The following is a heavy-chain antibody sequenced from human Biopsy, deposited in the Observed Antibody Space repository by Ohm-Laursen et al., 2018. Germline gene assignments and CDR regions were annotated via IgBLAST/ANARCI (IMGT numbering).Heavy chain of an antibody. V-gene: IGHV1-8*01. CDR3: ARDPLNGHKHFDY. CDR1: GYTFINYD. CDR2: MNPRSRNT. Sequence: SSVKVSCKASGYTFINYDINWVRQAPGQGLEWIGWMNPRSRNTGYAQKFQGTVTMTRDTSISTAYLALGSLRSADTAIYYCARDPLNGHKHFDYWGQGSLVTVSS. D-gene: IGHD2-8*01. J-gene: IGHJ4*02.